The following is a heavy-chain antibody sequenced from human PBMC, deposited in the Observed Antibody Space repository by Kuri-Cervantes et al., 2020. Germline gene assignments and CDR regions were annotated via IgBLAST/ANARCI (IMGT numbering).Heavy chain of an antibody. CDR3: ARGPRWPHPYYFDY. J-gene: IGHJ4*02. V-gene: IGHV1-69*06. CDR2: IISIFGTA. D-gene: IGHD4-23*01. Sequence: SVKVSCKASGGTFSSHGISWARQAPGQGLEWMGGIISIFGTANYAQKFQGRVTITADKSTSTAYMELSSLRSEDTAVYYCARGPRWPHPYYFDYLGQGTLVTVSS. CDR1: GGTFSSHG.